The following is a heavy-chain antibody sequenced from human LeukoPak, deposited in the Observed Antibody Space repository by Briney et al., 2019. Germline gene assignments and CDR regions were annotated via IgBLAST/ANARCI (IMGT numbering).Heavy chain of an antibody. D-gene: IGHD3-3*01. CDR2: IYPGDSDT. V-gene: IGHV5-51*01. CDR3: ARQNDFRLDY. J-gene: IGHJ4*02. Sequence: GESLRISCKGSGYTFSSYWIGWVRQMPGKGLEWLGIIYPGDSDTRYSPSLQGQVTISVDTSIGTAYLQWSSLKASDTAIYYCARQNDFRLDYWGQGTLVTVSS. CDR1: GYTFSSYW.